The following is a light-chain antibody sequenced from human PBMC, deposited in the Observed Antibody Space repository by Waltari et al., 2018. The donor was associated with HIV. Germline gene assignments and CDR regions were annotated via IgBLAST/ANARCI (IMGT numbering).Light chain of an antibody. CDR2: QVS. CDR1: SSDVGGHDF. V-gene: IGLV2-14*01. CDR3: SSYSSYTSRRTII. Sequence: QSALTQPASVSGSPGQSISMSCTGTSSDVGGHDFVSWYQQDPGKAPKLLIYQVSNRPSGVSNRFSGSKSGNTASLTISGLQAEDEGNYYCSSYSSYTSRRTIIFGGGTRVTVL. J-gene: IGLJ2*01.